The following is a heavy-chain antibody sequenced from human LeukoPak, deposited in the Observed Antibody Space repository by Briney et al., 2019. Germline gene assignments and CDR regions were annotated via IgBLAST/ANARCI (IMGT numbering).Heavy chain of an antibody. Sequence: SETLSLTCTVSGGSISSSSYYWGWIRQPPGKGLEWIGSIYYSGSTYYNPSLKSRVTISVDTSKNQFSLKLSSVTPADTAVYYCARPLPPTYSSSWFRTTGWFDPWGQGTLVTVSS. CDR3: ARPLPPTYSSSWFRTTGWFDP. V-gene: IGHV4-39*01. D-gene: IGHD6-13*01. CDR2: IYYSGST. J-gene: IGHJ5*02. CDR1: GGSISSSSYY.